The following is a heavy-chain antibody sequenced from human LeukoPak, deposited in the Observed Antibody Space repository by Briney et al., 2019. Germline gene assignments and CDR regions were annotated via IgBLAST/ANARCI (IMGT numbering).Heavy chain of an antibody. V-gene: IGHV3-21*04. CDR1: GFTFSSYS. Sequence: GGSLRLSCAASGFTFSSYSMNWVRQAPGKGLEWVSSISSSSSYIYYADSVKGRFTISRDNAKNSLYLQMNSLRAEDTAVYYCARDLGVPAATFDYWGQGTLVTVSS. CDR2: ISSSSSYI. J-gene: IGHJ4*02. D-gene: IGHD2-2*01. CDR3: ARDLGVPAATFDY.